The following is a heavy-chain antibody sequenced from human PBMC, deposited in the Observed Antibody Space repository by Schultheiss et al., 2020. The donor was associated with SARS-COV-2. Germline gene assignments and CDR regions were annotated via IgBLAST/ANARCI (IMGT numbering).Heavy chain of an antibody. CDR1: GGSISSYY. CDR3: ARDSGYCSGGSCYLYYYGMDV. D-gene: IGHD2-15*01. CDR2: IYYSGST. V-gene: IGHV4-59*12. J-gene: IGHJ6*02. Sequence: SETLSLTCTVSGGSISSYYWSWIRQPPGKGLEWIGYIYYSGSTYYNPSLKSRVIISVDTSKNQFSLKLSSVTAADTAVYYCARDSGYCSGGSCYLYYYGMDVWGQGTTVTVSS.